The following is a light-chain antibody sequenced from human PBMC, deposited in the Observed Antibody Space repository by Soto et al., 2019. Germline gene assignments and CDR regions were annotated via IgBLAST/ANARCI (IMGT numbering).Light chain of an antibody. V-gene: IGKV3-20*01. CDR1: QSVSFTY. CDR3: LLDYAYFWA. J-gene: IGKJ1*01. CDR2: GAS. Sequence: EIVLTPSPGTLSLSPVERATLPCRASQSVSFTYLAWYQQKPGQAPRLLIYGASSRATGIPDRFSGSGSGTEFTLTISSLQSEDFATYYCLLDYAYFWAFGQGTKVDIK.